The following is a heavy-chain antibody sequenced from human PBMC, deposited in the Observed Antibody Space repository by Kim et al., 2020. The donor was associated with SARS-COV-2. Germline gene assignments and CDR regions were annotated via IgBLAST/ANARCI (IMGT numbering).Heavy chain of an antibody. J-gene: IGHJ6*01. D-gene: IGHD3-10*01. CDR1: GFTFSSYA. CDR2: IYSGGSST. V-gene: IGHV3-23*03. CDR3: AKGGSDGPGSEDYYYYGMGV. Sequence: GGSLRLSCAASGFTFSSYAMSWVRQAPGKGLEWVSVIYSGGSSTYYADSVKGRFTISRDNSKNTLYLQMNSLRAEDTAVYYCAKGGSDGPGSEDYYYYGMGVWGHETTGTVSS.